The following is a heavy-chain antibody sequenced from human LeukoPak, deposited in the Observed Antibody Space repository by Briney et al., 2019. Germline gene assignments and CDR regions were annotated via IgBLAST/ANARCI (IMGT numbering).Heavy chain of an antibody. CDR2: INHSGST. J-gene: IGHJ4*02. Sequence: SETLSLTCAVYGGSFSGYYWSWIRQPPGKGLEWIGEINHSGSTNYNPSLKSRVTISVDTSKNQFSLKLSSVTAADTAVYYCASAPSGSYYQFDYWGQGTLVTVSS. V-gene: IGHV4-34*01. CDR3: ASAPSGSYYQFDY. CDR1: GGSFSGYY. D-gene: IGHD1-26*01.